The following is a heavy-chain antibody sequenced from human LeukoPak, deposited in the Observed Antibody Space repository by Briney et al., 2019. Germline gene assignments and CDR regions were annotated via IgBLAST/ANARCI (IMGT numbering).Heavy chain of an antibody. CDR2: ISYDGSNK. Sequence: GSLRLSCAASGFTFSSYGMHWVRQAPGKGLEWVAVISYDGSNKYYADSVKGRFTISRDNSKNTLYLQMNSLRAEDTAVYYCARGAEYSGAWCQDYWGQGTLVTVSS. CDR1: GFTFSSYG. CDR3: ARGAEYSGAWCQDY. V-gene: IGHV3-30*03. J-gene: IGHJ4*02. D-gene: IGHD6-19*01.